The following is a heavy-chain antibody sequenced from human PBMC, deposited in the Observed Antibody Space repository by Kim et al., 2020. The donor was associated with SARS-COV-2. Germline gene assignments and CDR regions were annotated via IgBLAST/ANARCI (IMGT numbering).Heavy chain of an antibody. Sequence: SETLSLTCTVSGGSISTYYWSWIRQPPGKGLEWIGYIYYSGSTTYNPSLKSRVSISLDTSKNQFSLRLSSVTAADTAVYYCARGGLGWLLRFDYWGQGTLVTVSS. CDR2: IYYSGST. CDR1: GGSISTYY. J-gene: IGHJ4*02. V-gene: IGHV4-59*01. CDR3: ARGGLGWLLRFDY. D-gene: IGHD3-9*01.